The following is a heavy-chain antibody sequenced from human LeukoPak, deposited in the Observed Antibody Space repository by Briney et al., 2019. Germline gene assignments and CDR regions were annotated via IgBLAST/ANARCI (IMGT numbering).Heavy chain of an antibody. Sequence: GGSLRLSCAASGFTFSSYNMNWVRQAPGKGLEWVSSISSSSSTYLFYADSVKGRFTISRDNAKNSLYLQMSSLRAEDTAVYYCARDLDIVVVPASWFDPWGQGTLVTVSS. CDR3: ARDLDIVVVPASWFDP. V-gene: IGHV3-21*01. CDR2: ISSSSSTYL. J-gene: IGHJ5*02. CDR1: GFTFSSYN. D-gene: IGHD2-2*03.